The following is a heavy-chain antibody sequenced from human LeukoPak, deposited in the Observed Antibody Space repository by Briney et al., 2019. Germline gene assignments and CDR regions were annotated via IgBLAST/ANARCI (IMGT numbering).Heavy chain of an antibody. V-gene: IGHV3-11*06. J-gene: IGHJ6*04. CDR1: GFTFSDYY. Sequence: GGSLRLSCAASGFTFSDYYMTWIRQAPGKGLEWVSYISGSGSYTNYADSVKGRFTISRDNAKNSLFLQMNSLRAKDTAVYYCATETRYCTSTSCSYYYGMDVWGKGTTVTVSS. D-gene: IGHD2-2*01. CDR3: ATETRYCTSTSCSYYYGMDV. CDR2: ISGSGSYT.